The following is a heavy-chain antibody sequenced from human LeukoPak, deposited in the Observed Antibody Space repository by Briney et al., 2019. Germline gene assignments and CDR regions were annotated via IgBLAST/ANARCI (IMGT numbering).Heavy chain of an antibody. CDR1: GCTFSSYA. CDR3: ARPGRLTRARAFDT. V-gene: IGHV1-69*04. CDR2: IIPILGIA. J-gene: IGHJ3*02. Sequence: SVKVSCKASGCTFSSYAISWVRQAPGQGREWMGRIIPILGIANYAQKFQGRVTITADKSTSTAYMALRSLRYEDTAVYYCARPGRLTRARAFDTWGPGKMVTVSS. D-gene: IGHD6-19*01.